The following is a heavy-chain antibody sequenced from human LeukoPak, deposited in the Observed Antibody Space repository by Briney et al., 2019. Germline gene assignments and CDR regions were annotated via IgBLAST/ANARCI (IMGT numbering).Heavy chain of an antibody. CDR3: TGGRGAFSPFDF. Sequence: PAGTLSLTCTVSVVSITITNWWSWPRHPPGKGLEWIGEGHLSGATTYNPSLERRAHISIDKSKNHLSVEVTSVTAADTPLYNCTGGRGAFSPFDFWGQGTLVTVSS. J-gene: IGHJ4*02. CDR1: VVSITITNW. CDR2: GHLSGAT. V-gene: IGHV4-4*02.